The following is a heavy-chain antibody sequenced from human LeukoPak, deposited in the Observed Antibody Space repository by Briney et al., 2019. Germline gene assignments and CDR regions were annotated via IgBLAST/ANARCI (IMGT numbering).Heavy chain of an antibody. CDR2: IIPILGIA. V-gene: IGHV1-69*02. D-gene: IGHD2-2*01. CDR1: GYTFTGYY. CDR3: ARTLPRRDIVVVPAAIETNWFDP. J-gene: IGHJ5*02. Sequence: GASVKVSCKTSGYTFTGYYMHWVRPAPGQGLEWMGRIIPILGIANYAQKFQGRVTITADKSTSTAYMELSSLRSEDTAVYYCARTLPRRDIVVVPAAIETNWFDPWGQGTLVTVSS.